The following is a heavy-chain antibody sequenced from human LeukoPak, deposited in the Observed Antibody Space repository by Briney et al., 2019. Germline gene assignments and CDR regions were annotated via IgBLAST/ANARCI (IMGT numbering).Heavy chain of an antibody. CDR2: IYYSGHT. D-gene: IGHD6-13*01. V-gene: IGHV4-61*08. CDR3: ARQSRVAAAGDWDY. CDR1: GGSISSGGYS. J-gene: IGHJ4*02. Sequence: KTSETLSLTCAVSGGSISSGGYSWSWIRQPPGKGLEWIGYIYYSGHTNYNPSLKSRVTISADMSKNQFSLKLNSVTAADTAVYYCARQSRVAAAGDWDYWGQGTLVTVSS.